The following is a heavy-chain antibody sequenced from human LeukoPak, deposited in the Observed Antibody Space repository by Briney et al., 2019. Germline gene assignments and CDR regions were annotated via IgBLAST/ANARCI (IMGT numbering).Heavy chain of an antibody. CDR2: ISYDGSNK. Sequence: GGSLRLSCAASGFTFSSYGMHWVRQAPGKGLEWVAVISYDGSNKYYADSVKGRFTISRDNSKNTLYLQMNSLRAEDTAVYYCAKDQGGYDILTGYYIDYFDYWGQGTLVTVSS. CDR1: GFTFSSYG. V-gene: IGHV3-30*18. J-gene: IGHJ4*02. D-gene: IGHD3-9*01. CDR3: AKDQGGYDILTGYYIDYFDY.